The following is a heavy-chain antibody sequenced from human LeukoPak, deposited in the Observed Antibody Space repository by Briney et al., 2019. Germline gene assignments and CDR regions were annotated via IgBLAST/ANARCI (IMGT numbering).Heavy chain of an antibody. CDR2: IYPGDSDT. CDR1: GYSFTSYW. J-gene: IGHJ4*02. CDR3: ARQRGYYDSSGYDLCFDY. Sequence: GESLKISCKGSGYSFTSYWIGWVRQMPGKGLEWMGIIYPGDSDTRYSPSFQGQVTISADKSISTAYLQWGSLKASDTAMYYCARQRGYYDSSGYDLCFDYWGQGTLVTVSS. D-gene: IGHD3-22*01. V-gene: IGHV5-51*01.